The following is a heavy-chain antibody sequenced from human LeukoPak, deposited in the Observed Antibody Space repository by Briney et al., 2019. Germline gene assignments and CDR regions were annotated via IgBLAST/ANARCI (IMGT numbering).Heavy chain of an antibody. CDR1: GGTFSSYA. J-gene: IGHJ4*02. D-gene: IGHD3-22*01. CDR2: MNPNSGNT. Sequence: ASVKVSCKASGGTFSSYAISWVRQATGQGLEWMGWMNPNSGNTGYAQKFQGRVTMTRNTSISTAYMELSSLRSEDTAVYYCARAKALRSGYYRIDYWGQGTLVTVSS. V-gene: IGHV1-8*02. CDR3: ARAKALRSGYYRIDY.